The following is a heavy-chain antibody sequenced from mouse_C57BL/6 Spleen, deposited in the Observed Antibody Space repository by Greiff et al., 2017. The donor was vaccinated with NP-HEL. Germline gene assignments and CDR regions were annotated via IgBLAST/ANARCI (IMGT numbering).Heavy chain of an antibody. V-gene: IGHV5-17*01. J-gene: IGHJ4*01. CDR2: ISSGSSTI. CDR1: GFTFSDYG. CDR3: ARSSRMDY. Sequence: DVQLQESGGGLVKPGGSLKLSCAASGFTFSDYGMHWVRQAPEKGLEWVAYISSGSSTIYYADTVKGRFTISRDNAKNTLFLQMTSLRSEDTAMYYCARSSRMDYWGQGTSVTVSS.